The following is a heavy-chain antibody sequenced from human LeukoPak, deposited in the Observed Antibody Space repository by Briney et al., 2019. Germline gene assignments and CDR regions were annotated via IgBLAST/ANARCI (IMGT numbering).Heavy chain of an antibody. J-gene: IGHJ4*02. CDR1: GYTFTGYY. D-gene: IGHD5-12*01. CDR2: INPNSGGT. V-gene: IGHV1-2*02. CDR3: ARRGGYSGYDFNI. Sequence: GASVKVSCKASGYTFTGYYMHWVRQAPGQGLEWMGWINPNSGGTNYAQKFQGRVTMTRDTSISTAYMELSRLRSDDTAVYYCARRGGYSGYDFNIWGQGTLVTVPS.